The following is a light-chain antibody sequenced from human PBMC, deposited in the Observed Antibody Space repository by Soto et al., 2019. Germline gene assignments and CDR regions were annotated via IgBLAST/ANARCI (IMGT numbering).Light chain of an antibody. CDR1: QSVGSD. Sequence: EIVMTQSPATLSASPGEIATLSFRASQSVGSDLAWYQQKPGQAPRLLIYGASNRATGIPDRFSGSGSGTDFTLTISRLEPEDFAVYYCQQYGSSGTFGQGTKVDIK. V-gene: IGKV3-20*01. CDR2: GAS. CDR3: QQYGSSGT. J-gene: IGKJ1*01.